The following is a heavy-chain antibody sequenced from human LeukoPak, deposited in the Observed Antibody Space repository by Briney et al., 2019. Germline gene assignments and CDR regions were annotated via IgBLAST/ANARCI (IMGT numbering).Heavy chain of an antibody. V-gene: IGHV3-21*01. CDR1: RFSFISYS. CDR3: ARGATTTRFGRFDP. CDR2: ISSSSDYI. J-gene: IGHJ5*02. Sequence: GGSLRLSCAASRFSFISYSMNWVRQAPGKGLEWVSSISSSSDYIYHADSVKGRFTISRDNPKKSLYLQMNSLRAEDTAVYYCARGATTTRFGRFDPWGQGTLVTVSS. D-gene: IGHD4-17*01.